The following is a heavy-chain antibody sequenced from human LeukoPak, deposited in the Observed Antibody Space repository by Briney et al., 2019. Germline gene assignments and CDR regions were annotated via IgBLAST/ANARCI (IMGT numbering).Heavy chain of an antibody. D-gene: IGHD5-12*01. Sequence: PGGSLRLSCAASGFTFSSYAMHWVRQAPGKGLEYVSAISSNGGSTYYANSVKGRFTISRDNSKNTLYLQMGSLRAEDMAVYYCARVRHSGYVGDAFDIWGQGTMVTVSP. J-gene: IGHJ3*02. V-gene: IGHV3-64*01. CDR3: ARVRHSGYVGDAFDI. CDR1: GFTFSSYA. CDR2: ISSNGGST.